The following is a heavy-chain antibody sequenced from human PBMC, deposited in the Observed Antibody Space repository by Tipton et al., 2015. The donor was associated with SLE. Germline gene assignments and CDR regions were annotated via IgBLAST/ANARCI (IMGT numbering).Heavy chain of an antibody. D-gene: IGHD2-2*01. CDR3: ARAWCSSTSFPFGY. V-gene: IGHV4-39*07. Sequence: TPSLTCTVSGGSISSSSYYWGWIRQPPGKGLEWIGSIYYSGSTYYNPSLKSRVTISVDTSKNQFSLKLSSVTAADTAVYYCARAWCSSTSFPFGYGGQGPLVTVSS. CDR1: GGSISSSSYY. J-gene: IGHJ4*02. CDR2: IYYSGST.